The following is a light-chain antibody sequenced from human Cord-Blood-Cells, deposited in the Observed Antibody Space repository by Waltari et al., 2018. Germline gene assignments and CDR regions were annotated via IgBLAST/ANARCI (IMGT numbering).Light chain of an antibody. CDR3: QQYGSSPWT. CDR2: GAS. V-gene: IGKV3-20*01. Sequence: EIVLTQSPGTLSLSPGERATLSCRASQSVSSSYLAWYQQKPGQAPRLLIYGASSRATGIPDRFSGSWSETDFTLTISRLEPEDFAVYYSQQYGSSPWTFGQGTKVEIK. CDR1: QSVSSSY. J-gene: IGKJ1*01.